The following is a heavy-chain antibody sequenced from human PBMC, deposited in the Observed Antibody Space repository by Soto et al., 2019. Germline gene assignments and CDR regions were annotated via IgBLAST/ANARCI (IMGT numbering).Heavy chain of an antibody. J-gene: IGHJ4*02. CDR2: ISGSGGST. CDR3: AKILVRGYYDSSGYINYFDY. D-gene: IGHD3-22*01. CDR1: GFTFSSYD. Sequence: EVQLLESGGGLVQPGGSLRLSCAASGFTFSSYDMSWVRQAPGKGLEWVSAISGSGGSTYYADSVKGRFTISRDNSKNTLYLQMNSLRAEDTAVYYCAKILVRGYYDSSGYINYFDYWGQGTLVTVSS. V-gene: IGHV3-23*01.